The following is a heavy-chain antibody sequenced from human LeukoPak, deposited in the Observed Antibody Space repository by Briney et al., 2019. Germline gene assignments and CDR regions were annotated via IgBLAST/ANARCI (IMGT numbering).Heavy chain of an antibody. Sequence: GASVKVSCKASGYSFTSYDINWVRQAPGQGFEWVGWMNPNSGNTGHAQEFQGRVTMTRDTSMSTAYMELSRLRSDDTAVYYCAREVRLRYYYDSSGYYDSWGQGTLVTVSS. CDR1: GYSFTSYD. V-gene: IGHV1-8*01. D-gene: IGHD3-22*01. CDR3: AREVRLRYYYDSSGYYDS. CDR2: MNPNSGNT. J-gene: IGHJ4*02.